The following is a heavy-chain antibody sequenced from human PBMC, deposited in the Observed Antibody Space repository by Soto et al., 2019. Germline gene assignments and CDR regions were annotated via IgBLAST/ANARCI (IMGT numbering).Heavy chain of an antibody. CDR1: GESLRGDY. V-gene: IGHV4-34*04. CDR2: INHSGTT. J-gene: IGHJ5*01. D-gene: IGHD2-21*01. CDR3: ARGYPRSILSTSLTTSYWFEC. Sequence: QVQLQQWGTGLLKPSETLSLHCAVYGESLRGDYWSWIRQTPAMGLEWVGEINHSGTTNHDSSLMSRAIIPLDTAKNQVSLRLKYVTAADTAVYYCARGYPRSILSTSLTTSYWFECWGQGTLVTVSS.